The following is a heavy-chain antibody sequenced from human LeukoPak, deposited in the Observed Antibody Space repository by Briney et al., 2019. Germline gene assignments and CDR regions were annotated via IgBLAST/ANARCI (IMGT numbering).Heavy chain of an antibody. J-gene: IGHJ6*02. CDR3: ARLNPDYYGMDV. CDR2: INPSGGST. Sequence: ASVKVSCKASGYTFTSYYMHWVRQAPGQGLEWMGIINPSGGSTSYAQKFQGRVTMTRDTSTSTVYMELSSLRSEDTAVYYRARLNPDYYGMDVWGQGTTVTVSS. V-gene: IGHV1-46*01. CDR1: GYTFTSYY.